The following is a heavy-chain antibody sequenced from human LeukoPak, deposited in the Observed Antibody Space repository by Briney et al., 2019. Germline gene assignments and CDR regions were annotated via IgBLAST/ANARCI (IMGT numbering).Heavy chain of an antibody. CDR3: ARDEVGYYDSARFCDY. D-gene: IGHD3-22*01. J-gene: IGHJ4*02. CDR2: ISSSSGCI. V-gene: IGHV3-21*01. CDR1: GFTFSSYS. Sequence: GGSLRLSCAASGFTFSSYSMNWVRQAPGKGLEWVSSISSSSGCIYYADSVKGRFTISRDNAKNSLYLQMNSLRAEDTAVYYCARDEVGYYDSARFCDYWGQGTLVTASS.